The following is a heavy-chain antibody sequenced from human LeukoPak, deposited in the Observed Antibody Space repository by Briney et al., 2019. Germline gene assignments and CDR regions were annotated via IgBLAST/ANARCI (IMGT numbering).Heavy chain of an antibody. CDR2: INQDGSKK. J-gene: IGHJ4*02. Sequence: GGSLRLSCVASGFPFSSYWMTWVRQAPGKGLEWVANINQDGSKKSYVDSVKGRFTISRDNAKNSLYLQMNSLRAEDTAIYYCTRVGYIDEGIDYWGQGTLVPVSS. CDR3: TRVGYIDEGIDY. CDR1: GFPFSSYW. V-gene: IGHV3-7*04. D-gene: IGHD5-24*01.